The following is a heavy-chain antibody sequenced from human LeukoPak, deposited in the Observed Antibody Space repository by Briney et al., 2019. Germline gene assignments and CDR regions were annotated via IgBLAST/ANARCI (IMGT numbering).Heavy chain of an antibody. J-gene: IGHJ4*02. Sequence: GGSLRLSCAASGFTFSSYWMSWVRQAPGKGLEWVANIKQDGSEKYYVDSVKGRFTISRDNSKNTLYLQMNSLGAEDTAVYYCAKGPNYFDYWGQGTLVTVSS. CDR1: GFTFSSYW. V-gene: IGHV3-7*01. CDR2: IKQDGSEK. CDR3: AKGPNYFDY.